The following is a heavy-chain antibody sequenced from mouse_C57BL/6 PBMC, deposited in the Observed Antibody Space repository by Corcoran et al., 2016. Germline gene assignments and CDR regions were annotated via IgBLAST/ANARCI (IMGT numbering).Heavy chain of an antibody. J-gene: IGHJ3*01. CDR3: AREDGYSFAY. Sequence: QIQLVQSGPELKKPGETVKISCKASGYTFTTYGMSWVKQAPGKGLKWMGWINTYSGVPTYADDFKGRFAFSLETSASTAYLQINNLKNEDTATYFCAREDGYSFAYWGQGTLVTVSA. CDR2: INTYSGVP. CDR1: GYTFTTYG. D-gene: IGHD2-3*01. V-gene: IGHV9-3*01.